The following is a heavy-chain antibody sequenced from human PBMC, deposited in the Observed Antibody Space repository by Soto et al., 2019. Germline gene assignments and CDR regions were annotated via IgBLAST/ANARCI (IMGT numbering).Heavy chain of an antibody. Sequence: QVQLVQSGAEVENPGSSVKVSCKTSGGTFINYGISWVRQAPGQGLEWMGGSIPLFATTNYAQKFQGRVTITADESTSRAYMEVSSLRSEDTAMFYCARGRRKYYDSGSYLAVHDAFDIWGQGTMVIVSS. CDR1: GGTFINYG. CDR2: SIPLFATT. V-gene: IGHV1-69*01. D-gene: IGHD3-22*01. CDR3: ARGRRKYYDSGSYLAVHDAFDI. J-gene: IGHJ3*02.